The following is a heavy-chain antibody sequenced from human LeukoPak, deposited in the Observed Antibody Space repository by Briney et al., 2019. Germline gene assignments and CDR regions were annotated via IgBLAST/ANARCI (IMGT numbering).Heavy chain of an antibody. J-gene: IGHJ5*02. CDR3: ARDLGAAAGGWFDP. V-gene: IGHV1-69*05. CDR1: GGTFSSYA. CDR2: IISIFGTA. D-gene: IGHD6-13*01. Sequence: SVKVSCKASGGTFSSYAISWVRQAPGKGLEWMGGIISIFGTANYAQKFQGRVTITTDESTSTAYMELSSLRSEDTAVYYCARDLGAAAGGWFDPWGQGTLVTVSS.